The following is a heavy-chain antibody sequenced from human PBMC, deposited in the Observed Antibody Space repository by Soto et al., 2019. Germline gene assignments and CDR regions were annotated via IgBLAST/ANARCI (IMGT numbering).Heavy chain of an antibody. CDR1: GFTFSSYA. V-gene: IGHV3-23*01. Sequence: EVQLLESGGGLVQPGGSLSLSCAASGFTFSSYAMSWVRQAPGKGLEWVSAISGSGGSTYYADSVKGRFTISRDNSKNTRYLQMNSLSAEDTAVYYCAKSFGVDDYGDYWGQGTLVTVSS. CDR2: ISGSGGST. D-gene: IGHD5-12*01. CDR3: AKSFGVDDYGDY. J-gene: IGHJ4*02.